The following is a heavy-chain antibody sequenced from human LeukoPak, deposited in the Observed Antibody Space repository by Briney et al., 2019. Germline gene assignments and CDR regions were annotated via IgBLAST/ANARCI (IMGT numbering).Heavy chain of an antibody. CDR1: GFTFSNYA. CDR2: ISYDGIHK. CDR3: ARARAESVDY. J-gene: IGHJ4*02. Sequence: GKSLRLSCAASGFTFSNYAMHWVRQAPGKGLEWVAVISYDGIHKYYADSIKGRFNISRDNSDHTLFLLVDSLRPDDTAVYYCARARAESVDYWGQGTLVTVSS. V-gene: IGHV3-30*04.